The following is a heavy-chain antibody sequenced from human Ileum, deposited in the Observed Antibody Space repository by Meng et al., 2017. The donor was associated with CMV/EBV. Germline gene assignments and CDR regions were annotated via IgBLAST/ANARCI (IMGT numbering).Heavy chain of an antibody. V-gene: IGHV3-23*03. CDR3: ARGLMVFAVRGTYTSYFDY. D-gene: IGHD2-8*01. J-gene: IGHJ4*02. CDR1: FSKDV. Sequence: FSKDVLAWVRQAPGKGLEWVSGICGAGSSTHDADSVEGRFTISRDTSKNTLYLQMNSLRREDTTVYYCARGLMVFAVRGTYTSYFDYWGQGALVTVSS. CDR2: ICGAGSST.